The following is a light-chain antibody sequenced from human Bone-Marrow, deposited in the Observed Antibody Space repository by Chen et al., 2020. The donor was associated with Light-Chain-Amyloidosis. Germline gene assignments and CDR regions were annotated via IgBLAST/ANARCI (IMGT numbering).Light chain of an antibody. CDR1: QSVGNS. J-gene: IGKJ2*01. Sequence: DIVMTQSPATLSVSPGERATLSCRASQSVGNSLAWIQHKPGQAPRLLIYGASTRAPGVPARFSGSGSGTEFTLTISSLQSEDFAVYYCQQYHNWPPRYTFGQGTNLEI. V-gene: IGKV3-15*01. CDR3: QQYHNWPPRYT. CDR2: GAS.